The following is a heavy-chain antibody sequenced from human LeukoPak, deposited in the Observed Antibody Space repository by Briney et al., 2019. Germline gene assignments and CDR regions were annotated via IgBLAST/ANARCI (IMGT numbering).Heavy chain of an antibody. CDR2: IYPGDSDT. J-gene: IGHJ3*02. Sequence: GESLKISCKGSGSRFTNYWIGWVRQLPGKGLEWMGIIYPGDSDTRYSPSFQGQVTISADKSISTAYLQWNSLKASDTAMYYCARPPRDDSSGYYSAFDIWGQGTMVTVSS. D-gene: IGHD3-22*01. V-gene: IGHV5-51*01. CDR1: GSRFTNYW. CDR3: ARPPRDDSSGYYSAFDI.